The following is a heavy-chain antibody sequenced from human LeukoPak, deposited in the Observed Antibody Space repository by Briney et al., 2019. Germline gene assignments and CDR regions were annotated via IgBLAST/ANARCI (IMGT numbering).Heavy chain of an antibody. Sequence: SETLSLTCTVSGGSISSGSYYWSWIRQPAGKGLEWIGRIYTSGSTNYNPSLKSRVTISVDTSKNQFSLKLSSVTAADTAVYYCARGLYYYDSTVYFDYWGQGTLVTVSS. CDR2: IYTSGST. CDR3: ARGLYYYDSTVYFDY. V-gene: IGHV4-61*02. CDR1: GGSISSGSYY. D-gene: IGHD3-22*01. J-gene: IGHJ4*02.